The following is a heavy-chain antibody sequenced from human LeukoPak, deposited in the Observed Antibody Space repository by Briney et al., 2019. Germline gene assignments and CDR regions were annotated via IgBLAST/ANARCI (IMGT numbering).Heavy chain of an antibody. CDR1: GFDFDDYA. CDR2: ISRNSDTI. V-gene: IGHV3-9*01. CDR3: AKMGYFGSGSYYPGEFYFDY. J-gene: IGHJ4*02. D-gene: IGHD3-10*01. Sequence: GGSLRLSCAASGFDFDDYAMHWVRQAPGKGLEWVSSISRNSDTIYYAASVKGRFTISRDNAKNSLYLQMNSLGTEDTAFYYCAKMGYFGSGSYYPGEFYFDYWGQGTLVTVSS.